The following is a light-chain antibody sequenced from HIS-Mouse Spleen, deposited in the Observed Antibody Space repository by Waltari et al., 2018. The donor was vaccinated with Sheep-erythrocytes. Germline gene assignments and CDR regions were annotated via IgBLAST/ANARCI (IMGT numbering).Light chain of an antibody. CDR2: AAS. V-gene: IGKV1-27*01. Sequence: DIQMTQSPSSLSASVGDRVTITCRASQGISNYLAWYQQKPGKVPKLLIYAASTLQSGVPSRFSGSGSGTDFTLTINSLQPEDVATYYCQKYNSALTWTFGQGTKVEIK. J-gene: IGKJ1*01. CDR3: QKYNSALTWT. CDR1: QGISNY.